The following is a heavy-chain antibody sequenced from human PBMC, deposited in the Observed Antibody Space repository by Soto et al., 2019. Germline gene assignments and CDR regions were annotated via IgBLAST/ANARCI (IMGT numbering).Heavy chain of an antibody. J-gene: IGHJ4*02. D-gene: IGHD5-18*01. CDR3: ARGAADTDMVDS. CDR1: GGSIRSYY. CDR2: IFYSGST. Sequence: PSETLSLTCTVSGGSIRSYYWTWIRQPPGKGLEWLGYIFYSGSTFYNPSLKSRVTISIHTSKSQFSLQLTSVTAADTAVYYCARGAADTDMVDSWGQGTLVTVS. V-gene: IGHV4-59*01.